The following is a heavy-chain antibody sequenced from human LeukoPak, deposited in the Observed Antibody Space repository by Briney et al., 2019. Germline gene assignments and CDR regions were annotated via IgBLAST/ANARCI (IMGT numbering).Heavy chain of an antibody. V-gene: IGHV3-30*02. CDR2: IRYDGSNK. CDR1: GFTFSSYG. D-gene: IGHD3-10*01. J-gene: IGHJ6*03. Sequence: GGSLRLSCVVSGFTFSSYGMHWVRQAPGKGLEWVAFIRYDGSNKYYADSVKGRFTISRDNSKNTLYLQMNSLRAEDTAVYYCAKADYYGSAYYMDVWGKGTTVTISS. CDR3: AKADYYGSAYYMDV.